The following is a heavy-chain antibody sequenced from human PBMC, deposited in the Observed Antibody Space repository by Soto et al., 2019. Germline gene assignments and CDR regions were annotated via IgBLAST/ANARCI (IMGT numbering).Heavy chain of an antibody. CDR1: GFSFSANA. D-gene: IGHD1-1*01. J-gene: IGHJ4*02. Sequence: DVQLLESGGGLVQPGGSLRLSCVASGFSFSANAMTWVRQAPGKGLEWVASILHIGDSAYYADSVKGRFTISRDNSKRTLYLQMNSLRAEDTAVYYCARRGLSNNDYWGQGNLVTVSA. CDR2: ILHIGDSA. CDR3: ARRGLSNNDY. V-gene: IGHV3-23*01.